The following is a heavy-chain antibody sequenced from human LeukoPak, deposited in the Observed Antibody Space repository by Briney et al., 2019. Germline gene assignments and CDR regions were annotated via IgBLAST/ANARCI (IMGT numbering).Heavy chain of an antibody. D-gene: IGHD3-10*01. CDR3: ASSRITMVRGYNWFDP. CDR1: GYTFKNYD. V-gene: IGHV1-8*02. CDR2: MNPNSGNT. Sequence: ASVKVSCKASGYTFKNYDINWVRQATGQGLEWMGWMNPNSGNTGYAQKFQGRVTMTRNTSISTAYMELSSLRPEDTAVYYCASSRITMVRGYNWFDPWGQGTLVTVSS. J-gene: IGHJ5*02.